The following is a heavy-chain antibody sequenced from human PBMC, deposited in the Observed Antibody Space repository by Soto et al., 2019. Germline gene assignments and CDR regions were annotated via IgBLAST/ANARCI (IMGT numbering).Heavy chain of an antibody. CDR2: ISYDGSNK. CDR1: GFTFSSYA. J-gene: IGHJ3*02. CDR3: ARGPAMASYAFDI. V-gene: IGHV3-30-3*01. Sequence: GGSLRLSCAAAGFTFSSYAMHWVRQAPGKGLEWVAVISYDGSNKYYADSVKGRFTISRDNSKNTLYLQMNSLRAEDTAVYYCARGPAMASYAFDIWGQGTMVTVSS. D-gene: IGHD5-18*01.